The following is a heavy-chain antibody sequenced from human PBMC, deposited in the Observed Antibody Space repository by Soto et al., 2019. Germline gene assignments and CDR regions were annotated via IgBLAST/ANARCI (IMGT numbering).Heavy chain of an antibody. V-gene: IGHV4-39*01. CDR3: ARHFYYDSSGPNWFDP. D-gene: IGHD3-22*01. CDR2: IYYSGST. CDR1: TGSISSSDYY. J-gene: IGHJ5*02. Sequence: SETLSLTCDVSTGSISSSDYYWGWIRQPPGKGLEWIGSIYYSGSTYYNPSLKSRVTISVDTSKNQFSLKLSSVTAADTAVYYCARHFYYDSSGPNWFDPWGQGALVTVSS.